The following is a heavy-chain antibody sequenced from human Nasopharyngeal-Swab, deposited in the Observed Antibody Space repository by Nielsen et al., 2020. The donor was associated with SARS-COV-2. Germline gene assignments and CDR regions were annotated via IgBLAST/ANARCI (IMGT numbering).Heavy chain of an antibody. V-gene: IGHV3-23*01. D-gene: IGHD3-3*01. CDR3: AKDSTMGGFDFWSGYYVIEY. CDR2: IRGSGGST. Sequence: VRQAPGKGLEGGSAIRGSGGSTYYADSVKVRFTITRDNSKNTLYLKMNSLRAEDTAVYYCAKDSTMGGFDFWSGYYVIEYWGQGTMVTVSS. J-gene: IGHJ4*01.